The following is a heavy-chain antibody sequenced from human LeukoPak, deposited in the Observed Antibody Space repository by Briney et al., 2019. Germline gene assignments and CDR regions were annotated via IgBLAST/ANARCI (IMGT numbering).Heavy chain of an antibody. CDR1: GFSFSSYG. D-gene: IGHD2/OR15-2a*01. CDR3: AIGADYCFPN. CDR2: FSASDGSR. J-gene: IGHJ4*02. V-gene: IGHV3-23*01. Sequence: PGGTLRLSCEASGFSFSSYGMSWVRQAPGEGLEWVSGFSASDGSRYYADSVKGRFTISRDNSKHTLYLQMNSLRPEDTALYFCAIGADYCFPNWGQGTLVTVSS.